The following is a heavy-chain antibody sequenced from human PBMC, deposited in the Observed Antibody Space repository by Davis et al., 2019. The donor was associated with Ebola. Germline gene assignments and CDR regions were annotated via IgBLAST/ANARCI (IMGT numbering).Heavy chain of an antibody. D-gene: IGHD3-3*01. CDR2: IKQDGSEK. J-gene: IGHJ4*02. CDR1: GFTFSSYW. V-gene: IGHV3-7*01. Sequence: GESLKISCAASGFTFSSYWMSWVRQAPGKGLEWVANIKQDGSEKYYVDSVKGRFTISRDNAKNSLYLQMNSLRAEDTAVYYCAKDGAYYDFWSGYSYFDYWGQGTLVTVSS. CDR3: AKDGAYYDFWSGYSYFDY.